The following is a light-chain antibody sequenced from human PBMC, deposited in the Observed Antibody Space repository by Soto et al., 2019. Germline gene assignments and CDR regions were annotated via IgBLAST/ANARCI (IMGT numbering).Light chain of an antibody. Sequence: ETVMTQSPDTLSVSPGERATLSCRASQSVRTSLAWYQQKPGQAPRLLIYGASTRATDTPPRFSGSGSGTDFTLVIDSLQSEDFAVYYCHQYAFWPYTFGQGTKVDIK. J-gene: IGKJ2*01. CDR2: GAS. CDR3: HQYAFWPYT. V-gene: IGKV3-15*01. CDR1: QSVRTS.